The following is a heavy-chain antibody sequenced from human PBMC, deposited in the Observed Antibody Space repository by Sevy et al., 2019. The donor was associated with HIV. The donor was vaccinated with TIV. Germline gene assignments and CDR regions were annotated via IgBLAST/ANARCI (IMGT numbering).Heavy chain of an antibody. CDR1: GLTFSDYY. V-gene: IGHV3-11*01. Sequence: GESLKISCAASGLTFSDYYMSWIRQAPGKGLEWLSYISSSGTTLYSADSVKGRFAISRDNAKNSLYLQMNSQRAEDTAVYFCVGRRYSYTYSWSYHFDYWGQGALVTVSS. CDR2: ISSSGTTL. J-gene: IGHJ4*02. D-gene: IGHD5-18*01. CDR3: VGRRYSYTYSWSYHFDY.